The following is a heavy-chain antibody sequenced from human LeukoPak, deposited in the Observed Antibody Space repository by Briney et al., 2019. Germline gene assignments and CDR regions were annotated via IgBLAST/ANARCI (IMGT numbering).Heavy chain of an antibody. V-gene: IGHV1-8*01. CDR1: GYTFTSYD. CDR2: MNPNSGNI. D-gene: IGHD3-22*01. CDR3: ARVGYYYDSSGYYYYFDY. Sequence: GASVKVSCKASGYTFTSYDINWVRQATGQGLEWMGWMNPNSGNIGYAQKFQGRVTMTRNTSISTAYMELSSLRSEDTAVYYCARVGYYYDSSGYYYYFDYWGQGTLVTVSS. J-gene: IGHJ4*02.